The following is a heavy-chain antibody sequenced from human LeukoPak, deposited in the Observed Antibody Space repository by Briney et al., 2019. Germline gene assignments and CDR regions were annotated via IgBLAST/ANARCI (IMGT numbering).Heavy chain of an antibody. V-gene: IGHV4-39*07. CDR2: IYYSGST. D-gene: IGHD6-6*01. CDR1: GGSISSNSYY. CDR3: ARGIAARPKRDAFDI. J-gene: IGHJ3*02. Sequence: PSETLSLTCTVSGGSISSNSYYWGWIRQPPGKGLEWIGSIYYSGSTYYNPSLRGRVTISVDTSKNQFSLKLSSVTAADTAAYYCARGIAARPKRDAFDIWGQGTMVTVSS.